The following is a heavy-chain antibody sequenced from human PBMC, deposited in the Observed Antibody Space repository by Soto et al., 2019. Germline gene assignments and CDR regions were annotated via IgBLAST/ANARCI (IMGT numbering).Heavy chain of an antibody. CDR3: ARDGAAYCGGDCYDDAFDI. J-gene: IGHJ3*02. V-gene: IGHV4-31*03. Sequence: QVQLQESGPGLVKPSQTLSLTCTVSGGSISSGGYYWSWIRQHPGKGLEWIGYIYYSGSTYYNPSIKSRVTISVDTSKNQFSLKLSSVTAADTAVYYCARDGAAYCGGDCYDDAFDIWGQGTMVTVSS. CDR1: GGSISSGGYY. D-gene: IGHD2-21*02. CDR2: IYYSGST.